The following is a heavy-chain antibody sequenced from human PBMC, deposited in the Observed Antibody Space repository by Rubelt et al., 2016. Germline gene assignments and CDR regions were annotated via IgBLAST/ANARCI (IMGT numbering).Heavy chain of an antibody. V-gene: IGHV1-46*01. D-gene: IGHD6-13*01. CDR3: ARGQQLAEWGLRMVY. CDR2: INPSGGST. J-gene: IGHJ4*02. Sequence: ARGLEWMGIINPSGGSTSYAQKFQGRVTMTRDTSTNTVYMELSSLRSEDTAVYYCARGQQLAEWGLRMVYWGQGTLVTVSS.